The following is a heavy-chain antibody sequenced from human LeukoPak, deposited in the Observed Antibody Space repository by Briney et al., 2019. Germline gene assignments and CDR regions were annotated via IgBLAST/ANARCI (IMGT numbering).Heavy chain of an antibody. CDR2: IEQDGSEK. J-gene: IGHJ4*02. CDR3: ATFCGGDCSLPNDY. V-gene: IGHV3-7*01. D-gene: IGHD2-21*02. CDR1: GFTFSSYW. Sequence: HPGGSLRLSCAASGFTFSSYWMSWVRQAPGKGLEWVANIEQDGSEKYYVDSVKGRFTISRDNAKNSLFLQMNSLRAEDTAVYYCATFCGGDCSLPNDYWGQGTLVTVSS.